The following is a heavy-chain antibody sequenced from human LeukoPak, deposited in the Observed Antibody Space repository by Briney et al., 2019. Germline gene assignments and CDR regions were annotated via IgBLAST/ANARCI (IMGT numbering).Heavy chain of an antibody. V-gene: IGHV3-23*01. D-gene: IGHD4-17*01. CDR1: GFTFSSYA. Sequence: PGGSLRPSCAASGFTFSSYAMGWVRQAPGKGLELVSAISRSTRTTYYADSVKGRFTTSRDDSKNTLYLQMNSLRAEDTAVYYCAKLGYGDYGYYYYYMDVWGKGTTVTVSS. CDR3: AKLGYGDYGYYYYYMDV. CDR2: ISRSTRTT. J-gene: IGHJ6*03.